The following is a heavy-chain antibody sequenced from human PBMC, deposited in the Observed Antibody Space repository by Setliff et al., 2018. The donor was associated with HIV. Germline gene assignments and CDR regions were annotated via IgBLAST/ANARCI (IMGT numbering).Heavy chain of an antibody. V-gene: IGHV3-33*01. J-gene: IGHJ4*02. CDR3: ARDDDATSHYSRFDY. CDR1: GFTFSYYG. D-gene: IGHD1-26*01. CDR2: TWSDGNKR. Sequence: GGSLRLSCAASGFTFSYYGMHWVRQAPGKGLEWVAVTWSDGNKRYYADSVKGRFAISRDNSKNTVYLQMDSLRAEDTAVYYCARDDDATSHYSRFDYWGQGTPVTVSS.